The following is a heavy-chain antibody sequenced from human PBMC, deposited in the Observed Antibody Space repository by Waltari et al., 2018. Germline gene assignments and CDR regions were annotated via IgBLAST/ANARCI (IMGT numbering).Heavy chain of an antibody. CDR2: IYYSGST. CDR1: GGSISSGSYY. CDR3: ASQPIAAAGTCCSWYFDL. Sequence: QLQLQESGPGLVKPSETLSLTCTVSGGSISSGSYYWGGIRQPPGKGLEWIGSIYYSGSTYYNPSLKSRVTISGGTSKNQFSLKLSSVTAADTAVYYFASQPIAAAGTCCSWYFDLWGRGPLVPVSS. J-gene: IGHJ2*01. V-gene: IGHV4-39*07. D-gene: IGHD6-13*01.